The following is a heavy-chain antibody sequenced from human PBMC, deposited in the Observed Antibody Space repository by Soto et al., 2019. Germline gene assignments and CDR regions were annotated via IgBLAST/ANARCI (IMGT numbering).Heavy chain of an antibody. D-gene: IGHD2-2*01. CDR1: GGSFSGYY. V-gene: IGHV4-34*01. CDR3: ARVPYY. Sequence: PSETLSLTCAVYGGSFSGYYWSWIRQPPGKGLEWIGEINQSGGTNYNPSLKSRVTISVDTSKNQFSLKLSSVTAADTAVCYCARVPYYWGQGILVTVSS. CDR2: INQSGGT. J-gene: IGHJ4*02.